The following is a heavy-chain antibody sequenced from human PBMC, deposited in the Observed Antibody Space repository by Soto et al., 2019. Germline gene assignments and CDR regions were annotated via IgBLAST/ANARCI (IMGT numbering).Heavy chain of an antibody. D-gene: IGHD3-3*01. CDR3: ARNNYDFWSEYGMDV. CDR1: GGSISSYY. V-gene: IGHV4-59*01. Sequence: PSETLSLTXTVSGGSISSYYWSWIRQPPGKGLEWIGYIYYSGSTNYNPSLKSRVTISVDTSKNQFSLKLSSVTAADTAVYYCARNNYDFWSEYGMDVWGQGTTVTVSS. CDR2: IYYSGST. J-gene: IGHJ6*02.